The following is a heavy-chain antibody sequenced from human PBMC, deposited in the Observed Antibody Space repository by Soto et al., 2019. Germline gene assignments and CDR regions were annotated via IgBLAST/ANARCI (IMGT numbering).Heavy chain of an antibody. CDR1: GFTFGDYA. D-gene: IGHD3-22*01. J-gene: IGHJ5*02. CDR3: TREGYYDSSGYSP. CDR2: IRSKAYGVTT. V-gene: IGHV3-49*03. Sequence: PGGSLRLSCTASGFTFGDYAMSWFRQAPGKGLEWVGFIRSKAYGVTTEYAASVKGRFTISRDDSKSIAYLQMNSLKTEDTAVYYCTREGYYDSSGYSPWGQGTLVTVSS.